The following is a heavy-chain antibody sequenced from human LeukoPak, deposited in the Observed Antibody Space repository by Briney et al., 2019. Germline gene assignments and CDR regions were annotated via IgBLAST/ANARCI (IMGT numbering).Heavy chain of an antibody. CDR1: GGSISSSSYY. CDR2: IYYSGST. Sequence: SKTLSLTCTVSGGSISSSSYYWGWIRQPPGKGLECIGSIYYSGSTYYNPSLKSRVTISVDTSKNQFSLKLSSVTAADTAVYYCASCPWFGEDVGYWGQGTLVTVSS. D-gene: IGHD3-10*01. J-gene: IGHJ4*02. V-gene: IGHV4-39*07. CDR3: ASCPWFGEDVGY.